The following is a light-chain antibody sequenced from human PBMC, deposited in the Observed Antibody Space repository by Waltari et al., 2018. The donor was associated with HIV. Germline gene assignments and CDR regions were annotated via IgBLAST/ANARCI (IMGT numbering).Light chain of an antibody. J-gene: IGLJ2*01. V-gene: IGLV2-14*03. CDR3: SSYTASSTLDVV. CDR1: SSDIDAYNY. Sequence: QSALTQAASVSGSPGQSITISCTGSSSDIDAYNYVSWYQQHPDKVPKLVIYEVSNRPSGISNRFSGSKSGNTASLTISGLQADDEASYYCSSYTASSTLDVVFGGGTRLTVL. CDR2: EVS.